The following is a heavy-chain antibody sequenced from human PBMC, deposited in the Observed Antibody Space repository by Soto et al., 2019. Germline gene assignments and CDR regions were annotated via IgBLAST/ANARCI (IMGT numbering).Heavy chain of an antibody. D-gene: IGHD1-26*01. Sequence: PGGSLRLSCAASGFTFSSYAMSWVRQAPGKGLEWVSIISGNTGVTDYADSVKGRFTTSRDNSKNTLYLQMNTLRAEDTAVYYCAKNRAGINTNFDYWGQGTLVTVSS. CDR3: AKNRAGINTNFDY. CDR1: GFTFSSYA. V-gene: IGHV3-23*01. J-gene: IGHJ4*02. CDR2: ISGNTGVT.